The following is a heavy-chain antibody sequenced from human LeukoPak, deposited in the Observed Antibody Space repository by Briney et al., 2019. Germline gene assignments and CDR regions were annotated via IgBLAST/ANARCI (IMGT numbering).Heavy chain of an antibody. CDR2: ISWNSGSI. J-gene: IGHJ6*02. CDR1: GFSFDDYA. Sequence: GGSLRLSCAASGFSFDDYAMHWVRQAPGKGLEWVSGISWNSGSIGYADSVKGRFTISRDNAKNSLYLQMNSLRAEDTALYYCAKDMRSGSSFSGLDVWGQGTTVTVSS. V-gene: IGHV3-9*01. D-gene: IGHD1-26*01. CDR3: AKDMRSGSSFSGLDV.